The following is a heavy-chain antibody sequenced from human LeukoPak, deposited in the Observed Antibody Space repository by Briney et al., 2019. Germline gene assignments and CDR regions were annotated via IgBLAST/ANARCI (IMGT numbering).Heavy chain of an antibody. CDR3: ARDQGYCSSTSCDRYYYYMDV. D-gene: IGHD2-2*01. J-gene: IGHJ6*03. V-gene: IGHV1-2*06. Sequence: GASVKVSCKASGYTFTGYYMHWVRQAPGQGLEWMGRINPNSGGTNYAQKFQGRVTMTRDTSISTAYMELSRLRSDDTAVYYCARDQGYCSSTSCDRYYYYMDVWGKGTTVTVSS. CDR2: INPNSGGT. CDR1: GYTFTGYY.